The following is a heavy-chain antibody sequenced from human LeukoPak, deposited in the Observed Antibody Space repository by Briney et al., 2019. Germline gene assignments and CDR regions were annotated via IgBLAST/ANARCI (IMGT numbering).Heavy chain of an antibody. CDR3: ARGASSINPYYYHGLDV. CDR2: IRNRPNGYTT. J-gene: IGHJ6*02. CDR1: GFTFSDHY. V-gene: IGHV3-72*01. Sequence: GGSLRLSCAASGFTFSDHYMDWVRHQAPGKGLEWVGRIRNRPNGYTTEYAASVKGRFTISRDDSKNSLYLQMNSLKTEDTAVYYCARGASSINPYYYHGLDVWGQGTTVTVSS. D-gene: IGHD2-2*01.